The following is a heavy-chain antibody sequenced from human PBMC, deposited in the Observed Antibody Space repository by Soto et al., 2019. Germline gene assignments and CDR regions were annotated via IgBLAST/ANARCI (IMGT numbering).Heavy chain of an antibody. Sequence: PGESLKISCKGSGYSFAGYWITWVRQKPGKGLEWMGRIDPSDSQTYYSPSFRGHVTISVTKSITTVFLQWSSLRASDTAMYYCARHRVGATSPLNYWGQGTLVTVSS. CDR2: IDPSDSQT. D-gene: IGHD1-26*01. CDR1: GYSFAGYW. CDR3: ARHRVGATSPLNY. V-gene: IGHV5-10-1*01. J-gene: IGHJ4*02.